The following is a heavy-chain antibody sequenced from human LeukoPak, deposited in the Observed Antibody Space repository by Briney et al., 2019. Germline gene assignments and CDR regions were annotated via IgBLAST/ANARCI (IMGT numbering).Heavy chain of an antibody. CDR3: ARTIAVAGTAFDY. D-gene: IGHD6-19*01. Sequence: ASVKVSCKASGYTFTSYYMHWVRQAPGRGLEWMGIINPSGGSTSYAQKFQGRVTMTRDMSTSTVYMELSSLRSEDTAVYYCARTIAVAGTAFDYWGQGTLVTVSS. CDR2: INPSGGST. CDR1: GYTFTSYY. J-gene: IGHJ4*02. V-gene: IGHV1-46*01.